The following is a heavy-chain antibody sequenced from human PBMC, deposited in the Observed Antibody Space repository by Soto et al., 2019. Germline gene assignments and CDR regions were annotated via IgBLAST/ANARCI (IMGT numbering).Heavy chain of an antibody. CDR1: GGSISSGGYY. Sequence: SETLSLTCTVSGGSISSGGYYWSWIRQHPGKGLEWIGYIYYSGSTYYNPSLKSRVTISVDTSKNQFSLKLNSVTAADTAVYYCARHGRGVGARPLDYWGQGTLVTVSS. J-gene: IGHJ4*02. V-gene: IGHV4-30-4*08. D-gene: IGHD1-26*01. CDR3: ARHGRGVGARPLDY. CDR2: IYYSGST.